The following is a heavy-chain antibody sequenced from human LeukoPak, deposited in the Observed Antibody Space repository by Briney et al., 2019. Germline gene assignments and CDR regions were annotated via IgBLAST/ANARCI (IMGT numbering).Heavy chain of an antibody. D-gene: IGHD5-18*01. CDR2: ISYDGSNK. V-gene: IGHV3-30*04. Sequence: GRSLRLSCAASGFTFSSYAMHWVRQAPGKGQEWVAVISYDGSNKYYADSVKGRFTISRDNSKNTLYLQMNSLRAEDTAVYYCAKVLLSYSYGYCFDYWGQGTLVTVSS. J-gene: IGHJ4*02. CDR1: GFTFSSYA. CDR3: AKVLLSYSYGYCFDY.